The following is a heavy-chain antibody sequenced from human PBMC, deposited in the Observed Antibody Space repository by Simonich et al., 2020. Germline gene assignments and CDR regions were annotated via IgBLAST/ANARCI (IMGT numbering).Heavy chain of an antibody. D-gene: IGHD6-13*01. J-gene: IGHJ3*02. CDR2: IYYSGST. Sequence: QLQLQESGPGLVKPSETLSLTCTVSGGSISSSSYYWGWIRQPPGKGLGWMWSIYYSGSTYYNPSRKSRVTRSVDTSKNQFSLKLSSVTAADTAVYYCARHAGFAFDIWGQGTMVTVSS. V-gene: IGHV4-39*01. CDR3: ARHAGFAFDI. CDR1: GGSISSSSYY.